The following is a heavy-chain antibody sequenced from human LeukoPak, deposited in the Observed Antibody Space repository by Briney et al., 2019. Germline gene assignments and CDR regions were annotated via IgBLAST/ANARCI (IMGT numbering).Heavy chain of an antibody. V-gene: IGHV4-59*08. CDR1: GGSISSYY. CDR3: ARLPPYYDILTGYRYYYYGMDV. CDR2: IYYSGST. Sequence: SETLSLTCTVSGGSISSYYWSWIRQSPGKGLEWIGYIYYSGSTNYNPSLKSRVTISVDTSKNQFSLKLSSVTAADTAVYYCARLPPYYDILTGYRYYYYGMDVWGQGTTVTVSS. J-gene: IGHJ6*02. D-gene: IGHD3-9*01.